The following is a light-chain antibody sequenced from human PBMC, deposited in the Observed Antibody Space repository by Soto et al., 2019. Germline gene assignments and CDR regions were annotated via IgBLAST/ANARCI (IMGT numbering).Light chain of an antibody. CDR2: AAS. V-gene: IGKV1-12*01. J-gene: IGKJ1*01. CDR1: QGXSSW. Sequence: DIQMTQSPSXVSASVGXRVXXXXXASQGXSSWLAWYQQKPGKAPKLLIYAASSLQSGVPSRFSGSGSGTDFTLTISSLQPEDFATYYCQQANSFPWTFGQGTKVEIK. CDR3: QQANSFPWT.